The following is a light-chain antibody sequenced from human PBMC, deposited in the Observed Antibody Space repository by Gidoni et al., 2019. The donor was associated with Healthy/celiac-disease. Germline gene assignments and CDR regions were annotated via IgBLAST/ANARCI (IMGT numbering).Light chain of an antibody. CDR3: GTWDSSLSAHV. V-gene: IGLV1-51*01. J-gene: IGLJ1*01. Sequence: TISCSGSSSNIGNNYVSWYQQLPGTAPKLLIYDNNKRPSGIPDRFSGSKSGTSATLGITGLQTGDEADYYCGTWDSSLSAHVFGTGTKVTVL. CDR1: SSNIGNNY. CDR2: DNN.